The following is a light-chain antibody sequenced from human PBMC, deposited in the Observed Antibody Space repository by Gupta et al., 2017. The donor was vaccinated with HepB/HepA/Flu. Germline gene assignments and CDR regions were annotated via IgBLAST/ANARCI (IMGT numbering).Light chain of an antibody. CDR1: QSISSW. CDR2: KAS. CDR3: QQYNSYSTT. V-gene: IGKV1-5*03. Sequence: DIQTTQSPSTLSASVGDRVTITCRDSQSISSWLAWYQQKPGKVPKLLIYKASSLERGVPSRFSGSGSGTEFTLTISSLQPDDFATYYCQQYNSYSTTFGQGTKLEIK. J-gene: IGKJ2*01.